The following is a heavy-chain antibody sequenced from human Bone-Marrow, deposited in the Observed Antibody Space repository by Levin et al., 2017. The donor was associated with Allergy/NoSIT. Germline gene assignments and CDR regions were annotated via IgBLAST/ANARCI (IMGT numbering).Heavy chain of an antibody. V-gene: IGHV1-2*06. Sequence: ASVKVSCMASGYPFSAYYMHWVRQAPGQGLEWMGRINPNSGGADYGQKFQGRVTMSRDTAISTAYMELRSLKSDDTAMYYCATTSDAKYFNLWGRGTLVTVSS. D-gene: IGHD3-16*01. CDR3: ATTSDAKYFNL. CDR1: GYPFSAYY. CDR2: INPNSGGA. J-gene: IGHJ2*01.